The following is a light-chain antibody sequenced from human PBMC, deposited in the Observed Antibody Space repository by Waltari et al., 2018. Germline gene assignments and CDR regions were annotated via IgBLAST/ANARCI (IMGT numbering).Light chain of an antibody. CDR1: QIITNSY. CDR3: QQYDYPPWT. Sequence: EVGLKQSPDTLSVYPGERATLSCRANQIITNSYLDWYQQKPRQSPRLLIYGASSRATGIPDRFSGSWSWTYFTLTITRLSPEYFAMYYCQQYDYPPWTFGQGTKVEIQ. J-gene: IGKJ1*01. V-gene: IGKV3-20*01. CDR2: GAS.